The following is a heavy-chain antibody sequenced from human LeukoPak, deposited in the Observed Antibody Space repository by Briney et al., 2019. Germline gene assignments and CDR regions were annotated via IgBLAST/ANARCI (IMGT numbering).Heavy chain of an antibody. Sequence: SETLSLTCAVYGGSFSGYYWSWIRQPPAKGVEWIGELNHSGSTNYKPSLKSRVTISVDTSKNQFSLKLSSVTAADTAVYYCARAPLTMVRGATETSYYYYMDVWGKGTTVTVSS. J-gene: IGHJ6*03. D-gene: IGHD3-10*01. CDR1: GGSFSGYY. CDR3: ARAPLTMVRGATETSYYYYMDV. V-gene: IGHV4-34*01. CDR2: LNHSGST.